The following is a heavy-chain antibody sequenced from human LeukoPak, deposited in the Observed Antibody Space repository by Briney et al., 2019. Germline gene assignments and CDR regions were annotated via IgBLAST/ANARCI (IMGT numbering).Heavy chain of an antibody. D-gene: IGHD3-3*01. CDR1: GFAFSSYE. CDR2: ISTSGSII. J-gene: IGHJ4*02. CDR3: ARADPYED. V-gene: IGHV3-48*03. Sequence: PGGSLRLSCAASGFAFSSYEMNWVRQAPGKGLEWVSYISTSGSIIHYADSVKGRFTFSRDNAKNSVYLQMNSLRAEDTAVYYCARADPYEDWGQGTLVTVSS.